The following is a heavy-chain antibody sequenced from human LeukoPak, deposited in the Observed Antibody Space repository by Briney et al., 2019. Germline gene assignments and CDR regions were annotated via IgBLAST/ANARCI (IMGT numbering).Heavy chain of an antibody. CDR1: GFTFSNYG. CDR3: ARFNGYFPFDY. Sequence: PGGSLRLSCAASGFTFSNYGMHWVRQAPGKGLEWVAVIWYDGSNKYYGDSVRGRFTISRDNAKNSLYLQMNSLRDEDTAVYYCARFNGYFPFDYWGQGTLVTVSS. CDR2: IWYDGSNK. V-gene: IGHV3-33*01. D-gene: IGHD3-22*01. J-gene: IGHJ4*02.